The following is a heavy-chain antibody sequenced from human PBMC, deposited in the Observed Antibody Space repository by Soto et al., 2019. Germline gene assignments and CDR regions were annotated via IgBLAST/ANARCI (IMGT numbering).Heavy chain of an antibody. J-gene: IGHJ5*02. CDR1: GFTFRNHG. D-gene: IGHD2-2*01. CDR3: AKDTGDCSRTSCTPGNNWFDP. CDR2: ISYDGSKK. V-gene: IGHV3-30*18. Sequence: QVQLVESGGGVVQPGRSLRLSCAASGFTFRNHGFHWVRQAPGKGLEWVAIISYDGSKKYYVDSAKGRFTISRDNSKNMLYLEMNSLTAEDTAIYFCAKDTGDCSRTSCTPGNNWFDPWGQGTLVTVSS.